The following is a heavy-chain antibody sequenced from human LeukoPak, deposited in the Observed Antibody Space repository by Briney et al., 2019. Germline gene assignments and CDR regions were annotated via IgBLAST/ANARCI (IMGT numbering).Heavy chain of an antibody. D-gene: IGHD1-1*01. CDR2: IGTASDT. CDR3: ARGPPRGKYYYMDV. Sequence: GGSLRLYCAASGFTFSSFDMHWVRQPTGQGLEWVSTIGTASDTYYPGSVEGRFTLSRDNAKNSLYLQMNSLTAGDTAVYYCARGPPRGKYYYMDVWGKGTTITVSS. V-gene: IGHV3-13*01. J-gene: IGHJ6*03. CDR1: GFTFSSFD.